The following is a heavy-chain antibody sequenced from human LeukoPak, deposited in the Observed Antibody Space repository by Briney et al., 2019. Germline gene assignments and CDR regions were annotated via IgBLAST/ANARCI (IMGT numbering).Heavy chain of an antibody. Sequence: SVKVSCKASGGTFSSYAISWVRQAPGQGLEWMGGIIPIFGTANYAQKFQGRVTITADESTSTAYMELSSLRSEDTAVYYCAREWEVVGATKGAFDIWGQGTMVTVFS. CDR1: GGTFSSYA. CDR3: AREWEVVGATKGAFDI. D-gene: IGHD1-26*01. CDR2: IIPIFGTA. J-gene: IGHJ3*02. V-gene: IGHV1-69*13.